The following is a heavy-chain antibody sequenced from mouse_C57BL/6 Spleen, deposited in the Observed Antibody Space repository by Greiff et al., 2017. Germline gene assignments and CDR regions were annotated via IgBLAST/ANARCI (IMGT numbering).Heavy chain of an antibody. CDR2: INPSNGGT. V-gene: IGHV1-53*01. CDR3: ARGGSTMVTPYFDY. Sequence: QVQLKQPGTELVKPGASVKLSCKASGYTFTSYWMHWVKQRPGQGLEWIGNINPSNGGTNYNEKFKSKATLTVDKSSSTAYMQLSSLTSEDSAVYYCARGGSTMVTPYFDYWGQGTTLTVSS. D-gene: IGHD2-2*01. J-gene: IGHJ2*01. CDR1: GYTFTSYW.